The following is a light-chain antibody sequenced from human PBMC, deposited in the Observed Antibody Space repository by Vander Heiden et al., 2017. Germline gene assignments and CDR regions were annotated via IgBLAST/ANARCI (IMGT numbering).Light chain of an antibody. CDR3: MIWHRNTYI. CDR2: YKSDSDK. CDR1: RDINVTSSK. Sequence: QAVLTQPSSLSASPGASVSLTYTLLRDINVTSSKISWYQQRPGSPPQYHLRYKSDSDKHQGSGVPGRFSGSKDISANAGILIISGLQSEDESDYYCMIWHRNTYIFGTGTKVTVL. J-gene: IGLJ1*01. V-gene: IGLV5-45*02.